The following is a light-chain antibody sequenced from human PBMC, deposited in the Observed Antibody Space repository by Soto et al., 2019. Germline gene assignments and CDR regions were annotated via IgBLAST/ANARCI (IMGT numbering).Light chain of an antibody. CDR2: LGS. V-gene: IGKV2-28*01. J-gene: IGKJ2*01. CDR1: QSLLYENGYTY. CDR3: MQALKPPYT. Sequence: DIVMTQSPLSLPVTPGEPASISCRSSQSLLYENGYTYFDWYVQKPGQPPQLLIYLGSNRASGVPDRFSGSVSGTDFTLKISRVETEDVGVYYCMQALKPPYTFGQGTKLDIK.